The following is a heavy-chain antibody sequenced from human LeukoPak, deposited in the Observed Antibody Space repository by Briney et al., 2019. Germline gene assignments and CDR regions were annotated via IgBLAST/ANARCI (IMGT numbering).Heavy chain of an antibody. CDR2: IYYSGST. J-gene: IGHJ6*03. Sequence: SETLSLTCTVSGGSISSYYWSWIRQPPGKGLEWIGYIYYSGSTNYNPSLKSRVTISVDTSKNQFSLKLSSVTAADAAEYYCARGYTSRITMVRGVITGHYYTDVWGKGTTVTVSS. D-gene: IGHD3-10*01. CDR1: GGSISSYY. CDR3: ARGYTSRITMVRGVITGHYYTDV. V-gene: IGHV4-59*01.